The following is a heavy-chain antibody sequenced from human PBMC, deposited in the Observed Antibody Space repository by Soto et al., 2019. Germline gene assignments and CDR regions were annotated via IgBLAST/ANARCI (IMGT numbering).Heavy chain of an antibody. J-gene: IGHJ5*02. D-gene: IGHD2-21*02. CDR3: ARALRNWFDP. V-gene: IGHV4-59*01. CDR1: GGSISSYY. Sequence: SETLSLTCTVSGGSISSYYWSWIRQPPGKGLEWIGYIYYSGSTSYNPSLKSRVTISVDTSKNQFSVKLSSVTAADTAVYYCARALRNWFDPWGQGTLVTVSS. CDR2: IYYSGST.